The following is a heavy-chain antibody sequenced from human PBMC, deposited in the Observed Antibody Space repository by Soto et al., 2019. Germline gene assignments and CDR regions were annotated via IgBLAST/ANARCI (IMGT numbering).Heavy chain of an antibody. D-gene: IGHD3-10*01. J-gene: IGHJ6*03. CDR2: IKSKTDGGTT. CDR1: GFTFSNAW. CDR3: TTGGPSGYYYYMDV. V-gene: IGHV3-15*01. Sequence: GGSLRLSCAASGFTFSNAWMSWVRQAPGKGLEWVGRIKSKTDGGTTDYAAPVKGRFTISRDDSKNTLYLQMNSLKTEDTAVYYCTTGGPSGYYYYMDVWGKGTTVTVSS.